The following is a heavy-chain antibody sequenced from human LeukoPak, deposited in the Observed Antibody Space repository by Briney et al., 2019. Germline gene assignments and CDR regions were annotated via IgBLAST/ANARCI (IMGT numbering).Heavy chain of an antibody. CDR1: GFTFSSYE. D-gene: IGHD3-3*01. J-gene: IGHJ4*02. CDR2: ISSSSSYI. Sequence: GGSLRLSCAASGFTFSSYEMNWVRQAPGKGLEWVSSISSSSSYIYYADSVKGRFTISRDNAKNSLYLQMNSLRAEDTAVYYCARDPSKRGYDFWSGYANEDYWGQGTLVTVSS. CDR3: ARDPSKRGYDFWSGYANEDY. V-gene: IGHV3-21*01.